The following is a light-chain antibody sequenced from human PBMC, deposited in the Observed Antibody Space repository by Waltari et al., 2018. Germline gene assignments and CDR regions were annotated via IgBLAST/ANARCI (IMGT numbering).Light chain of an antibody. CDR3: QQGYSYPPT. V-gene: IGKV1-16*01. CDR2: RAS. Sequence: DIQMTQSPSSLSASVGDTVTITCQASQGIGNNLNWYQQKPGKAPKLLIYRASSLQIGIPSRFSGSGSGTDFTLTISGLQPEYFATYYCQQGYSYPPTFGGGTKVEIK. J-gene: IGKJ4*01. CDR1: QGIGNN.